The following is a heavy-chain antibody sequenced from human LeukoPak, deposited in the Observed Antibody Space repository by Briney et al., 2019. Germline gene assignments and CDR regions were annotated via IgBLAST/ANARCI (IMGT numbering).Heavy chain of an antibody. CDR1: GGSFSGYY. D-gene: IGHD3-3*01. CDR2: IYYSGST. V-gene: IGHV4-30-4*08. J-gene: IGHJ5*02. Sequence: SETLSLTCAVYGGSFSGYYWSWIRLPPGKGLEWIRYIYYSGSTYYNPSLKSRVTISVDTSKNQFSLKLSSVTAADTAVYYCARGWVLRFLEWLPYNWFDPWGQGTLVTVSS. CDR3: ARGWVLRFLEWLPYNWFDP.